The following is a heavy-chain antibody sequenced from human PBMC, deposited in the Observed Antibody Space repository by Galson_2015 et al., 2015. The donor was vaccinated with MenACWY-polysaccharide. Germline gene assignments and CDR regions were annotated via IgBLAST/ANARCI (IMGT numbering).Heavy chain of an antibody. CDR3: ARDQVVVVPAAIRLANYYYYYYMDV. J-gene: IGHJ6*03. CDR1: GFTFSSYG. Sequence: SLRLSCAASGFTFSSYGLHWVRQAPGKGLEWVAVIWYDGSNKYYADSVKGRFTISRDNSKNTLYLQMNSLRAEDTAVYYCARDQVVVVPAAIRLANYYYYYYMDVWGKGTTVTVSS. V-gene: IGHV3-33*01. CDR2: IWYDGSNK. D-gene: IGHD2-2*01.